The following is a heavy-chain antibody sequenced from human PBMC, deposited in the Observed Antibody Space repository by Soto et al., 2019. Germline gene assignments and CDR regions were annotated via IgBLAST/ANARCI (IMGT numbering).Heavy chain of an antibody. CDR2: VSYDGTNE. J-gene: IGHJ6*02. Sequence: GGSLRLSCAASRFTFNIYGMHWVRQAPGTGLEWVAVVSYDGTNEYYADSVKGRFTISRDNSRNTLYLEMNSLRPEDTAVYYCARDMSMAVPGRGEYYYYYGMDFWGRGTTVTVSS. D-gene: IGHD6-19*01. CDR3: ARDMSMAVPGRGEYYYYYGMDF. V-gene: IGHV3-30*03. CDR1: RFTFNIYG.